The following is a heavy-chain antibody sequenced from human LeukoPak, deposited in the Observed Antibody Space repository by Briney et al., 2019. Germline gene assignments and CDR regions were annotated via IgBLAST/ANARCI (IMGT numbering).Heavy chain of an antibody. CDR3: AKDYGSGWYYYFDY. CDR1: GFTFSSYG. J-gene: IGHJ4*02. Sequence: GGSLRRSCAASGFTFSSYGMHWVRQAPGKGLEWVAVIWYDGSNKYYADSVKGRFTISRDNSKNTLYLQMNSLRAEDTAVYYCAKDYGSGWYYYFDYWGQGTLVTVSS. D-gene: IGHD6-19*01. V-gene: IGHV3-33*06. CDR2: IWYDGSNK.